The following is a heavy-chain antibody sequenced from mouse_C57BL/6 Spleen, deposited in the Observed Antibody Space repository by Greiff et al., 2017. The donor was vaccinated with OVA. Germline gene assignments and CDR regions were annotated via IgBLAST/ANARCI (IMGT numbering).Heavy chain of an antibody. J-gene: IGHJ2*01. CDR2: ISDGGSYT. CDR3: ARGHYFDC. CDR1: GFTFSSYA. Sequence: EVQGVESGGGLVKPGGSLKLSCAASGFTFSSYAMSWVRQTPEKRLEWVATISDGGSYTYYPDNVKGRFTISRDNAKNNLYLQMSHLKSEDTAMYYCARGHYFDCWGKGTTLSVSS. V-gene: IGHV5-4*01.